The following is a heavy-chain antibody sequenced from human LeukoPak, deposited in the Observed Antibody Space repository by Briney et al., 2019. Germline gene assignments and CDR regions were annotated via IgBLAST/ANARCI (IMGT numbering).Heavy chain of an antibody. J-gene: IGHJ4*02. CDR2: IYPGDSDT. V-gene: IGHV5-51*01. CDR1: GYRFTSYW. Sequence: GESLKISCKGSGYRFTSYWIGWVRQMPGKGLEWMGIIYPGDSDTRYSPSFRGQVTISADKSTSTAYLQWRSLWASDTAMYYCARGAIPAAVTGGADFDYWGQETLVTVSS. D-gene: IGHD6-13*01. CDR3: ARGAIPAAVTGGADFDY.